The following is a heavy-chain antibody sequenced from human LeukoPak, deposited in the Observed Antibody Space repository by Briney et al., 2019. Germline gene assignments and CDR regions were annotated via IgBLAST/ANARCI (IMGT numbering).Heavy chain of an antibody. J-gene: IGHJ5*02. CDR1: GGSMSSYY. CDR2: IYITAST. CDR3: ARSDYYDSSGYPTHLNWFDP. D-gene: IGHD3-22*01. Sequence: SETLSLTCTVSGGSMSSYYWSWIRQPAGKGLEWIGRIYITASTNHNPSLKSRVTMSVDTSKNQFSVKLSSVTAADTAVYYCARSDYYDSSGYPTHLNWFDPWGQGTLVTVSS. V-gene: IGHV4-4*07.